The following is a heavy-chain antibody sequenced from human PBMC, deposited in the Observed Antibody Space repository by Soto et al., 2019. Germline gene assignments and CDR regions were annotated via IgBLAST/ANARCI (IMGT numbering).Heavy chain of an antibody. CDR2: IYYSGST. CDR3: AREDYYDSSGYGPRGFDP. CDR1: GGSISSYY. D-gene: IGHD3-22*01. Sequence: SETLSLTCTVSGGSISSYYWSWIRQPPGKGLEWIGYIYYSGSTNYNPSLKSRVTISVDTSKNQFSLKLSSVTAADTAVYYCAREDYYDSSGYGPRGFDPWGQGTLVTVSS. J-gene: IGHJ5*02. V-gene: IGHV4-59*01.